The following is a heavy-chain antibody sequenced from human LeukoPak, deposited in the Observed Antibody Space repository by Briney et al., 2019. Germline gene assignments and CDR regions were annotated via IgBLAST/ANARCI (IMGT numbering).Heavy chain of an antibody. J-gene: IGHJ4*02. V-gene: IGHV3-9*01. CDR2: ISWNSGNV. D-gene: IGHD6-13*01. Sequence: PAGGSLRLSCAASEFTFDDYAMHWVRQAPGKGLEWVSGISWNSGNVGYADSVKGRFTISRDNAKKSLYQQMNSLRAEDTAFYYCAKDMGYSSSWRLDYWGQGTLVTVSS. CDR1: EFTFDDYA. CDR3: AKDMGYSSSWRLDY.